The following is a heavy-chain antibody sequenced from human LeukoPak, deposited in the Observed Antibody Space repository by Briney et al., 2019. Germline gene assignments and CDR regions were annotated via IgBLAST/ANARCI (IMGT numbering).Heavy chain of an antibody. CDR2: ISGSGGST. CDR3: AKISGYTSGWYSD. CDR1: GFTFSSYA. D-gene: IGHD6-19*01. V-gene: IGHV3-23*01. J-gene: IGHJ4*02. Sequence: GGSLRLSCATSGFTFSSYAMSWVRQAPGKGLEWVSVISGSGGSTNYADFLKGRFSISRDNSKNTLYLQMNRLRADDTAIYYCAKISGYTSGWYSDWGRGTLVTVSS.